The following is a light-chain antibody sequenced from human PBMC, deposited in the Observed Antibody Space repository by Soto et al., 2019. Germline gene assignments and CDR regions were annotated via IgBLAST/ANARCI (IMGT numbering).Light chain of an antibody. CDR1: ESVTSS. CDR3: QQRSTT. Sequence: EIVMTQSPATLSVSPGDRATLSCRASESVTSSLAWYQQKPGQPPRLLIYAASTRATDVPARFSGSGSETDFSLTISSLQIEDFAVYYCQQRSTTFGQGTRLEIK. J-gene: IGKJ5*01. CDR2: AAS. V-gene: IGKV3-15*01.